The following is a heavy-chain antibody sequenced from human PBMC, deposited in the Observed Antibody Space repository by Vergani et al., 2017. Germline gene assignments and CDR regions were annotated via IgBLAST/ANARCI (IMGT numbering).Heavy chain of an antibody. D-gene: IGHD2-21*01. J-gene: IGHJ4*02. V-gene: IGHV3-48*04. CDR2: ISSSSSTI. CDR1: GFTFSSYS. Sequence: VQLVESGGGLVQPGGSLRLSCAASGFTFSSYSMNWVRQAPGKGLEWVSYISSSSSTIYYADSVKGRFTISRDNAKNSLYLQMNSLRAEDTAVYYCARELLAPFDYWGQGTLVTVSS. CDR3: ARELLAPFDY.